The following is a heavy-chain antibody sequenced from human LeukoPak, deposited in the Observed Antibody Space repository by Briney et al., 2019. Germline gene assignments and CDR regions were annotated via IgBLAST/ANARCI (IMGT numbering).Heavy chain of an antibody. V-gene: IGHV3-23*01. CDR2: ISGSGGST. Sequence: GGSLRLSCAASGFTFSSYAMSWVRQAPGKGLEWVSAISGSGGSTYYADSVKGRFTISRDNSKNTLYLQMNSLRAEDTAVYYCAKVLLWFRELPGADYWGQGTLVTVSS. J-gene: IGHJ4*02. CDR3: AKVLLWFRELPGADY. CDR1: GFTFSSYA. D-gene: IGHD3-10*01.